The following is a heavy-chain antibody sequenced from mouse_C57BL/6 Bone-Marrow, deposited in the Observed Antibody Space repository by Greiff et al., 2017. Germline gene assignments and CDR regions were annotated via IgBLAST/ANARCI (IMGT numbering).Heavy chain of an antibody. D-gene: IGHD1-2*01. CDR3: ARGLRRLAWFAY. CDR1: GYTFTSYG. Sequence: QVHVKQSGAELARPGASVKLSCKASGYTFTSYGISWVKQRTGQGLVWIGEIYPRSGNTYYNEKFKGKATLTADKSSSTAYMELRSLTSEDSAVYFCARGLRRLAWFAYWGQGTLVTVSA. CDR2: IYPRSGNT. J-gene: IGHJ3*01. V-gene: IGHV1-81*01.